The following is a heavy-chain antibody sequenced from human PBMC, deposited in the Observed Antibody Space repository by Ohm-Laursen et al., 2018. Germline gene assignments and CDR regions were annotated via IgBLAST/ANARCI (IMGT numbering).Heavy chain of an antibody. CDR2: INHSGST. CDR1: GGSFSGYY. Sequence: GTLSLTCAVYGGSFSGYYWSWIRQPPGKGLEWIGEINHSGSTNYNPSLKSRVTISVDTSKNQFSLKLSSVTAADTAVYYCARGSRGYYHWGQGTLVTVSS. D-gene: IGHD3-22*01. V-gene: IGHV4-34*01. J-gene: IGHJ5*02. CDR3: ARGSRGYYH.